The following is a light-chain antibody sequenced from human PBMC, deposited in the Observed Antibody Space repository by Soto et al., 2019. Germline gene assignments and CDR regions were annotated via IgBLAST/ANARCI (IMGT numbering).Light chain of an antibody. J-gene: IGLJ3*02. Sequence: QSVLTQPPSVSGAPGQRVTISCTGSSSNIGAGYDVHWYQQHPGAAPKLLIYGNNNRPSGVPDRISGSTSGTSASLAITGLQAEDEADYYCQSYDSSLSGVVFGGGTKLTVL. CDR1: SSNIGAGYD. CDR3: QSYDSSLSGVV. V-gene: IGLV1-40*01. CDR2: GNN.